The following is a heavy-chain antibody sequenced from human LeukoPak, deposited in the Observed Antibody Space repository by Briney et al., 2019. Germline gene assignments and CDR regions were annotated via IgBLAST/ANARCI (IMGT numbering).Heavy chain of an antibody. J-gene: IGHJ4*01. D-gene: IGHD3-10*01. V-gene: IGHV3-7*01. CDR1: GFNLRDHW. CDR3: AGSFGDVKSF. Sequence: GGSLRLSCAGSGFNLRDHWMSWLRQAPGKGPEWVAHIKPDGSEKYYVDSVKGRFIISRDDARNSLSLQMNSLRAEDTAVYYCAGSFGDVKSFWGQGTLVTVSS. CDR2: IKPDGSEK.